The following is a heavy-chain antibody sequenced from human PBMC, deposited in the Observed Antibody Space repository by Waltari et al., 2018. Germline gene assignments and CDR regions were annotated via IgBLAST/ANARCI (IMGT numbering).Heavy chain of an antibody. CDR3: ARACCSGSYYNEGFDY. D-gene: IGHD3-10*02. V-gene: IGHV3-30*01. Sequence: QVQLVESGGGVVQPGRSLRLSCAASGFTFSSYAMHWVRQAPGKGLEWVAVISYDGSNKYYADSVKGRFTISRDNSKNTLYLQMNSLRAEDTAVYYCARACCSGSYYNEGFDYWGQGTLVTVSS. CDR1: GFTFSSYA. CDR2: ISYDGSNK. J-gene: IGHJ4*02.